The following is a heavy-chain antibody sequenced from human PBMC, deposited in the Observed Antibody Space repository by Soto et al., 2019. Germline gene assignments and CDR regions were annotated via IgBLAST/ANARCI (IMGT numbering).Heavy chain of an antibody. V-gene: IGHV5-10-1*01. CDR3: ARRGPSLPEYYYYGMDV. J-gene: IGHJ6*02. CDR2: IDPSDSYT. CDR1: GYSFTSYW. D-gene: IGHD3-10*01. Sequence: GESLKISCKGSGYSFTSYWISWVRQMPGKGLEWMGRIDPSDSYTNYSPSFQGHVTISADKSISTAYLQWSSLKASDTAMYYCARRGPSLPEYYYYGMDVWGQGTTVTVSS.